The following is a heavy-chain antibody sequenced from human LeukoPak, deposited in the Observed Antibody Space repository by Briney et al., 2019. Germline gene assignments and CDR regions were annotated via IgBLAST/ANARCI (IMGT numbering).Heavy chain of an antibody. CDR1: GFTFIGYA. D-gene: IGHD2-8*02. Sequence: GSLRLSCGASGFTFIGYAMTWVRQAPGKGLEGVSAVSGNGGGTYYADSVRARFTISRDNSKNTLYLQMNSLRAEDTAVYYCAVLVTSATVYWGQGALVTVSS. V-gene: IGHV3-23*01. CDR3: AVLVTSATVY. CDR2: VSGNGGGT. J-gene: IGHJ4*02.